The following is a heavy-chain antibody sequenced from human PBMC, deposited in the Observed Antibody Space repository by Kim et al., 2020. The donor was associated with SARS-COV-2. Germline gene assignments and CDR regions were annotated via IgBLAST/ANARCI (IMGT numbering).Heavy chain of an antibody. CDR1: GFTFSSYG. D-gene: IGHD6-13*01. Sequence: GGSLRLSCAASGFTFSSYGLHWVRQAPGKGLGWVVVISYDGSNKYYADSVKGRFTISRDNSKNTLYLQMNSLRAEDTAVYYCARVLGAAAGTYYYYVMDVWGQGTTVTVSS. J-gene: IGHJ6*02. V-gene: IGHV3-33*05. CDR2: ISYDGSNK. CDR3: ARVLGAAAGTYYYYVMDV.